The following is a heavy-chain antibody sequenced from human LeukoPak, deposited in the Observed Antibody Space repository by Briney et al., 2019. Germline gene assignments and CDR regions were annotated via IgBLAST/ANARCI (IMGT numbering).Heavy chain of an antibody. CDR2: FDPEDGET. D-gene: IGHD3-9*01. Sequence: GASVKVSCKVSGYTLTELSMHWVRQAPGKGLEWMGGFDPEDGETIYAQKFQGRVTMTEDTSTDTAYMELSSLRSEDTAVYYCAAEITYYDILTGTFDYWGQGTLVTVSS. CDR3: AAEITYYDILTGTFDY. V-gene: IGHV1-24*01. CDR1: GYTLTELS. J-gene: IGHJ4*02.